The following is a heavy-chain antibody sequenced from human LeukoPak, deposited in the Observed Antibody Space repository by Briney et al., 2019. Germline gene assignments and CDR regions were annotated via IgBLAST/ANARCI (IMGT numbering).Heavy chain of an antibody. V-gene: IGHV3-30*02. CDR3: AKVTYGSGTYGAFDY. Sequence: GGSLRLSCAASGFTFSNFGIHWVRQAPGKGLEWVSFIVFDGSKKFYADSVKGRFIISRDNSKNTVYLQMNTLRAEDTAVYYCAKVTYGSGTYGAFDYWGQGTLVTVSS. CDR1: GFTFSNFG. CDR2: IVFDGSKK. D-gene: IGHD3-10*01. J-gene: IGHJ4*02.